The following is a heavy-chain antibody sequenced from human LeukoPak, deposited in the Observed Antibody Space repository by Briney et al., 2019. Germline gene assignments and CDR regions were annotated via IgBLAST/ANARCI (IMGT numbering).Heavy chain of an antibody. J-gene: IGHJ5*02. CDR2: LSGSGAST. D-gene: IGHD2-2*01. CDR3: AKLYREYCFSTNCPNWFHP. Sequence: PGGSLSLSCAASGFTFSSYAMSWVRQAPVKGLEWVSALSGSGASTYYADSVKGRFTISRDNSQNTLYLQMNSLRAEDTAVYYCAKLYREYCFSTNCPNWFHPWGHGTLFTVSS. CDR1: GFTFSSYA. V-gene: IGHV3-23*01.